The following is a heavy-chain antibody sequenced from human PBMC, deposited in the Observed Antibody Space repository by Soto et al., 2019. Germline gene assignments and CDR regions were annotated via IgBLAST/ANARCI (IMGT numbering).Heavy chain of an antibody. V-gene: IGHV4-34*01. D-gene: IGHD6-6*01. CDR2: INHSGST. Sequence: SETLSLTCAVYGGSFSVYYWSWIRHPPGKGLEWIGEINHSGSTNYNPSLKSRVTISVDTSKNQFSLKLSSVTAADTAVYYCARKPSGFFDYWGQGTLVTVSS. J-gene: IGHJ4*02. CDR3: ARKPSGFFDY. CDR1: GGSFSVYY.